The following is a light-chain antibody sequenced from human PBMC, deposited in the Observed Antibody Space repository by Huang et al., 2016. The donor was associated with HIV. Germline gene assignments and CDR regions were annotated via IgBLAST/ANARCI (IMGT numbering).Light chain of an antibody. Sequence: DIVLTQSPGTLSLSPGERATISCRASQSVSSRYLAWYQQKPGQAPRRLIYGASDRATGSPDRFSGSGSGTDITLTISRLEPEDLAVYYCQQYGTSRIFTFGPGTRVDIK. CDR3: QQYGTSRIFT. CDR1: QSVSSRY. J-gene: IGKJ3*01. V-gene: IGKV3-20*01. CDR2: GAS.